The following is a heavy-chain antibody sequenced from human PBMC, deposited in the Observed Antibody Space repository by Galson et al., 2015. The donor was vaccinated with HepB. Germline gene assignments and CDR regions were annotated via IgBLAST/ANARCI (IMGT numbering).Heavy chain of an antibody. Sequence: SLRLSCAASGFTFSWYWMHWVRRVPGKGLVWVARINSDGSYTTYADSVKGRFTISRDNAKNTLYLQVNSPRAEDTALYYCARTRGAAAGIFDYWGQGTLVTVSS. CDR3: ARTRGAAAGIFDY. CDR2: INSDGSYT. D-gene: IGHD6-13*01. J-gene: IGHJ4*02. V-gene: IGHV3-74*01. CDR1: GFTFSWYW.